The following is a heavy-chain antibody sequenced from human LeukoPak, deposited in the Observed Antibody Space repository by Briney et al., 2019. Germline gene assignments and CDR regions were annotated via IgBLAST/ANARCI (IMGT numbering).Heavy chain of an antibody. D-gene: IGHD2-21*02. J-gene: IGHJ4*01. CDR3: ARSCGGDCYSSHRYYFDY. V-gene: IGHV3-21*01. CDR2: ISGSSTYI. Sequence: GGSLRLSCAASGFIFSSFTMNWVRQAPGKGLEWVSTISGSSTYIYYADSVKGRFTISRDDAKNSLYLQMNSLRAEDTAVYYCARSCGGDCYSSHRYYFDYWGHGSPVTVSS. CDR1: GFIFSSFT.